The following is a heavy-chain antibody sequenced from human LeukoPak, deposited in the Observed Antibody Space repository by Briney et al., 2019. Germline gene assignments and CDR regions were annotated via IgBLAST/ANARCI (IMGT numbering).Heavy chain of an antibody. V-gene: IGHV7-4-1*02. J-gene: IGHJ6*03. CDR3: AREGSGYDWGYYYYYYMDV. CDR1: GYTFTSYA. D-gene: IGHD5-12*01. Sequence: ASVKVSCKASGYTFTSYAMNWVRQAPGQGLEWMGWINTNTGNPTYAQGFTGRFDFSLDTSVSTAYLQISSLKAEDTAVYYCAREGSGYDWGYYYYYYMDVWGKGTTVTVSS. CDR2: INTNTGNP.